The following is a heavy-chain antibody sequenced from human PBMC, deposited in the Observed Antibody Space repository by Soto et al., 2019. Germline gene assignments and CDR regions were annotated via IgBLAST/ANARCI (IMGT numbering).Heavy chain of an antibody. J-gene: IGHJ5*02. D-gene: IGHD4-17*01. CDR1: GFTFSDYY. CDR3: ARVSVTTLNSPFDP. CDR2: ISNSGRSI. Sequence: QVQLVESGGGLVKPGGSLRLSCAASGFTFSDYYMTWIRQAPGKGLEWISYISNSGRSIYYADSVKGRFTISRDNAKNSLSLLMDRLRAEDTAVYYCARVSVTTLNSPFDPWGQGALVTVSS. V-gene: IGHV3-11*01.